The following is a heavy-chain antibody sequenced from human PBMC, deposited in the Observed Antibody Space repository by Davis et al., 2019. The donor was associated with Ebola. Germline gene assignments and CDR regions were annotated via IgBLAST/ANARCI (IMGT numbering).Heavy chain of an antibody. Sequence: SLKISCAASGFTFEHYDMHWVRQVPGKGLERVSGIGWNSGDIGYADSVKGRFTISRDNSKNTLYLQMNSLRTEDTAVYYCARGITMIVVVPLHWGQGTLVTVSS. D-gene: IGHD3-22*01. CDR1: GFTFEHYD. CDR3: ARGITMIVVVPLH. J-gene: IGHJ4*02. CDR2: IGWNSGDI. V-gene: IGHV3-9*01.